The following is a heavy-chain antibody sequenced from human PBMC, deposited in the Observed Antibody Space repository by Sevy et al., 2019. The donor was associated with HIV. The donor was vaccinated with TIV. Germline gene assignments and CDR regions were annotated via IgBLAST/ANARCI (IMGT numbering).Heavy chain of an antibody. CDR1: GFTFDDYA. Sequence: GGSLRLSCAASGFTFDDYAMHWVRRAPGKGLEWVSGISWNSGSIGYADSVKGRFTISRDNAKNSLYLQMNSLRAEDTALYYCAKDIATVGGYYGMDVWGQGTTVTVSS. D-gene: IGHD4-17*01. CDR3: AKDIATVGGYYGMDV. V-gene: IGHV3-9*01. CDR2: ISWNSGSI. J-gene: IGHJ6*02.